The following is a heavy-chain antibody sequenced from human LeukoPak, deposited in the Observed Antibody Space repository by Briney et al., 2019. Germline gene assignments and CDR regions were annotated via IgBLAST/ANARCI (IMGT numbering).Heavy chain of an antibody. Sequence: TGGSLRLSCAAASGFTVNNYAMSWVRQAPGMGLEWVSAISGSGGDTYFADSVKGRFTISRDNSKNTLSLQMNSLRVEDTAVYYCAKGLPYSGYGYYLDYWGQGTLVTVSS. D-gene: IGHD5-12*01. CDR2: ISGSGGDT. CDR3: AKGLPYSGYGYYLDY. V-gene: IGHV3-23*01. CDR1: GFTVNNYA. J-gene: IGHJ4*02.